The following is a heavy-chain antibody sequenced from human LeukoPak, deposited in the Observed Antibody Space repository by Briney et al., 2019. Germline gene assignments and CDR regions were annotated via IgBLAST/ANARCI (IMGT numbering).Heavy chain of an antibody. CDR2: IYYSGST. V-gene: IGHV4-59*08. CDR3: ARHYARYYFDY. Sequence: SETLSLTCTVSGGSISSYYWSWIRQPPGKGLEWIGYIYYSGSTNYNPSLKSRVTISVDTSKNQFSLKLSSVTVADTAVYYCARHYARYYFDYWGQGTLVTVSS. J-gene: IGHJ4*02. CDR1: GGSISSYY. D-gene: IGHD3-16*01.